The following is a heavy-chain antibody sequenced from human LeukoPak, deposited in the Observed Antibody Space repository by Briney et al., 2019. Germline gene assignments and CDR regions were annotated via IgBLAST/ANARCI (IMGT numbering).Heavy chain of an antibody. V-gene: IGHV3-7*01. CDR1: GFTFSSYW. CDR3: ARAHVLTGDPKTVPDY. CDR2: IKQDGSEK. D-gene: IGHD7-27*01. J-gene: IGHJ4*02. Sequence: PGGSLRLSCAASGFTFSSYWMSWVRQAPGKGLEWVANIKQDGSEKYYVDSVKGRFTISRDNAKNSLYLQMNSLRAEDTAVYYCARAHVLTGDPKTVPDYWGQGTLVTVSS.